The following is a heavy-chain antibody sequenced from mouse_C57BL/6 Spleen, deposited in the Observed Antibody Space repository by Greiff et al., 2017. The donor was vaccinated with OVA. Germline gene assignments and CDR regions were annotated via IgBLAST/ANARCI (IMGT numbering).Heavy chain of an antibody. CDR3: ASYGYDCPY. V-gene: IGHV1-55*01. CDR2: IYPGSGST. Sequence: QVQLQPPGAALVKPGASVKMSCKASGYTFTSYWLTWVTQRPGHGLAWIGDIYPGSGSTNYNEKFKSKATLTVDTSSSTAYMQLSSLTADDSAVYYWASYGYDCPYWGQGTLVTVSA. D-gene: IGHD2-2*01. CDR1: GYTFTSYW. J-gene: IGHJ3*01.